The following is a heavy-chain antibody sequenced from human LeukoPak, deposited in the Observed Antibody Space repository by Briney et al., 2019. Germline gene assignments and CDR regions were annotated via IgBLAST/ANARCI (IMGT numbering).Heavy chain of an antibody. CDR3: ARHTMVRGVKY. CDR2: INHSGST. V-gene: IGHV4-34*01. J-gene: IGHJ4*02. D-gene: IGHD3-10*01. CDR1: GGSFSGYY. Sequence: PSETLSLTCAVYGGSFSGYYWSWLRQPPGKGLEWIGEINHSGSTNYNPSLKSRVTISVDTSKNQFSLKLSSVTAADTAVYYCARHTMVRGVKYWGQGTLVTVSS.